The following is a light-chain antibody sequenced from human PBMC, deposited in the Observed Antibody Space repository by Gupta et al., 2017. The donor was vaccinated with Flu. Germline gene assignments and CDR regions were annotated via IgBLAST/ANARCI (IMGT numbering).Light chain of an antibody. Sequence: QSALTQTASVSGSPGQSITISCTGTSSDVGGYDYVSWYQQHPGKAPKLMIYDVSNRPSGVSNRFSGSKSGNSASLTISGLLAEDGADYYCCSYTGDSTYVFGTGTTVTVL. CDR1: SSDVGGYDY. V-gene: IGLV2-14*03. CDR3: CSYTGDSTYV. CDR2: DVS. J-gene: IGLJ1*01.